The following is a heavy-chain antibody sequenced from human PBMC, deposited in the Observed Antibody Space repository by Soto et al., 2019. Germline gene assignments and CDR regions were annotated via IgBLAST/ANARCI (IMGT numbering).Heavy chain of an antibody. V-gene: IGHV1-69*06. CDR2: IIPIFGTQ. CDR3: AGRCDGTNCLAHFDY. CDR1: GGTFNNYV. D-gene: IGHD2-2*01. J-gene: IGHJ4*02. Sequence: SVKVSCKASGGTFNNYVINWVRQAPGQGLEWMAGIIPIFGTQNYAQKFQGRVTITADKSTSTAYMELNSLRSEDTAVYYCAGRCDGTNCLAHFDYWGQGTLVTVSS.